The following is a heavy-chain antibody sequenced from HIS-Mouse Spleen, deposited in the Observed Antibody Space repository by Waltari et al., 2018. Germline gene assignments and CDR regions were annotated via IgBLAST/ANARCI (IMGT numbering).Heavy chain of an antibody. V-gene: IGHV4-39*07. J-gene: IGHJ2*01. CDR1: GGSISSSSYY. CDR2: IYYSGST. D-gene: IGHD6-13*01. Sequence: QLQLQESGPGLVKPSETLSLTCTVSGGSISSSSYYWGWIRQPPGKGLEWIGSIYYSGSTDSNTSIKSRVTISVDTSKNQFSLKLSSVTAADTAVYYCAREIPYSSSWYDWYFDLWGRGTLVTVSS. CDR3: AREIPYSSSWYDWYFDL.